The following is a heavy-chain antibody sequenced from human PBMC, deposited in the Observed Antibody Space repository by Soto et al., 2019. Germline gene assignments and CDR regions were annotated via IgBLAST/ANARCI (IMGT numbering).Heavy chain of an antibody. CDR3: VLIGVFDH. V-gene: IGHV1-8*01. CDR2: SNSNSGNS. Sequence: GSVKVSFKASGYPFTSYNIHWVRQAPGQGLEWVAGSNSNSGNSDHAQKFHGRLTVTRDTSISTAYMEPSSLRSDDTAVYYCVLIGVFDHWGPGTMVTVSS. CDR1: GYPFTSYN. D-gene: IGHD3-3*01. J-gene: IGHJ4*02.